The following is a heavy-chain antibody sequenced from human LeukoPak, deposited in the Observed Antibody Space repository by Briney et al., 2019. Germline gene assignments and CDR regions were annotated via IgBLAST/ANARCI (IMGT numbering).Heavy chain of an antibody. V-gene: IGHV3-48*02. Sequence: GGSLRLSCAASGFTFSNYNMNWVRQAPGKGLEWVSYISSSSSTIYYADSVKGRFTISRDNAKNSLYLQMNSLRDEDTAVYYCARAWFGESYWGGSDYWGQGTLVTVSS. CDR2: ISSSSSTI. D-gene: IGHD3-10*01. CDR1: GFTFSNYN. J-gene: IGHJ4*02. CDR3: ARAWFGESYWGGSDY.